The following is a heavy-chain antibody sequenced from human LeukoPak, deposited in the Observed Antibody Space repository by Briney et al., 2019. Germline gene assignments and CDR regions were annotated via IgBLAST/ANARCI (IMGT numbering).Heavy chain of an antibody. CDR1: GGTFSSYA. Sequence: ASVKVSCKASGGTFSSYAISWVRQAPGQGLEWMGWINPNSGGTNYAQKFQGRVTMTRDTSISTAYMELSRLRSDDTAVYYCARVEPDYGPYYYDYWGQGTLVTVSS. D-gene: IGHD4/OR15-4a*01. CDR3: ARVEPDYGPYYYDY. V-gene: IGHV1-2*02. CDR2: INPNSGGT. J-gene: IGHJ4*02.